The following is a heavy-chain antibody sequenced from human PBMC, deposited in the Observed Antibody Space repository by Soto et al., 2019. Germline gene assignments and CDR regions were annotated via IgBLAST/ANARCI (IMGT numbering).Heavy chain of an antibody. V-gene: IGHV1-18*01. CDR1: GYTFTSYG. Sequence: ASVKVSCKASGYTFTSYGISWVRQAPGQGLEWMGWISAYNGNTNYAQKLQGRVTMTTDTSTSTAYMELRSLRSDDTAVYYCARDPSRSNSGRGSITMIVVVMDWFDPWGQGTLGTVS. CDR3: ARDPSRSNSGRGSITMIVVVMDWFDP. J-gene: IGHJ5*02. D-gene: IGHD3-22*01. CDR2: ISAYNGNT.